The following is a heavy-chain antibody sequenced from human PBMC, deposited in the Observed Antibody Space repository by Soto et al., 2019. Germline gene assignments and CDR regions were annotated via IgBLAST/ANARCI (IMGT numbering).Heavy chain of an antibody. D-gene: IGHD3-22*01. CDR1: GFTFSSYE. CDR3: ASRSGYDYYLDY. Sequence: PGGSLRLSCAASGFTFSSYEMNWVRQAPGKGLEWVSYISSSGSTIYYADSVKGRFTISRDNAKNSLYLQMNSLRAEDTAVYYCASRSGYDYYLDYRGQGTLFTLSS. CDR2: ISSSGSTI. J-gene: IGHJ4*02. V-gene: IGHV3-48*03.